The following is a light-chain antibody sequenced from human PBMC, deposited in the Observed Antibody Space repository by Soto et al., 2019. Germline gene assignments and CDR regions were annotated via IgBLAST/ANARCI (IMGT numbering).Light chain of an antibody. J-gene: IGKJ5*01. V-gene: IGKV3-20*01. CDR1: QSVSSSY. Sequence: EIVLTQSPGTLSLSPGERATLSCRASQSVSSSYLAWYQQKPGQPPRLLIYGASSRATGIPVRFSGSGSGTDFTLTISRLEPEDFAVFYCQHYDSLPITFGQGTRLETK. CDR2: GAS. CDR3: QHYDSLPIT.